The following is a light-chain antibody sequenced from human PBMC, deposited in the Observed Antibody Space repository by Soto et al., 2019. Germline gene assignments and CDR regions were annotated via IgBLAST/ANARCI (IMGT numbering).Light chain of an antibody. J-gene: IGKJ5*01. CDR1: QSVSSY. Sequence: EIVMTPSPATLSVSPVERATLSCRASQSVSSYLAWYQQKPGQAPRLLIYDASNRASGMPERFSGSGSGTDFTLTIARLEPEDFAVYYCQEYDGAPITFGLGTRLEIK. CDR3: QEYDGAPIT. CDR2: DAS. V-gene: IGKV3-20*01.